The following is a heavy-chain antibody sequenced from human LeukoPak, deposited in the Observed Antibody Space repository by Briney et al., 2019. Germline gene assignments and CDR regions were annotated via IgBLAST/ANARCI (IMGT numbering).Heavy chain of an antibody. D-gene: IGHD2-2*01. CDR1: GGSFSGYY. CDR2: INHSGST. Sequence: SETLSLTCAVYGGSFSGYYWSWIRQAPGKGLEWIGEINHSGSTNYNPSLKSRVTISVDTSKNQFSLKLSSVTASDTAVYYCARGKRVTAAIRNWFDPWGQGTLVTVSS. CDR3: ARGKRVTAAIRNWFDP. V-gene: IGHV4-34*01. J-gene: IGHJ5*02.